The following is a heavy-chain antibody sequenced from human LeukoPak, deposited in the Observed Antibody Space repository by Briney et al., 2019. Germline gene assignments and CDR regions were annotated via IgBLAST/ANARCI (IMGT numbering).Heavy chain of an antibody. J-gene: IGHJ3*02. CDR3: AKASMNSDGAFDI. V-gene: IGHV3-30*02. CDR1: GFTFSSYG. CDR2: IRYDGSNK. D-gene: IGHD2-15*01. Sequence: GGSLRLSCAASGFTFSSYGMHWVRRAPGKGLEWVAFIRYDGSNKYYADSVKGRFTISRDNSKNTLYLQMNSLRAEDTAVYYCAKASMNSDGAFDIWGQGTMVTVSS.